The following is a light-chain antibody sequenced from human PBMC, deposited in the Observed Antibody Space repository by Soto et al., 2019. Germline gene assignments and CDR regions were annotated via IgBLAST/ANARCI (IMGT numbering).Light chain of an antibody. V-gene: IGLV2-14*01. Sequence: QSVLTQPASVSGSPGQSITISCTGTSGDIGGYNYVFWYQQHPGKAPKLIIYEVSNRPSGVSNRFSGSKSGNTASLSISGLQPDDEANYYCCSYTRTSTWVFGGGTKLTVL. CDR2: EVS. J-gene: IGLJ3*02. CDR3: CSYTRTSTWV. CDR1: SGDIGGYNY.